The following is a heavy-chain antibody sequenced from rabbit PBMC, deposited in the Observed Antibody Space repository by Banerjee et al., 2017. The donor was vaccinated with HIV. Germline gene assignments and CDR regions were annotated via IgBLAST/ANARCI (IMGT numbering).Heavy chain of an antibody. CDR2: INTRNSGST. V-gene: IGHV1S45*01. J-gene: IGHJ4*01. D-gene: IGHD1-1*01. CDR3: ARDRAYPSGRGYYFDL. Sequence: QEQLEESGGDLVKPEGSLTITCTASGFSFSNRYVMCWVRQAPGEGLEWIGCINTRNSGSTAYASWVNGRFTISSDNAQNTVDLQMNSLTVADTATYFCARDRAYPSGRGYYFDLWGQGTLVTVS. CDR1: GFSFSNRYV.